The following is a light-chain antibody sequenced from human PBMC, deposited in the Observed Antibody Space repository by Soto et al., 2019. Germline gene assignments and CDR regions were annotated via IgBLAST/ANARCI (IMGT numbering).Light chain of an antibody. CDR3: SSYAGSNNLHVL. V-gene: IGLV2-14*01. J-gene: IGLJ2*01. Sequence: QSALTQPASVSGSPGQSITISCSGTTNDIGGYNYVSWYQHHPGKVPKVIIYEVRNRPSGVSNRFSGSKSGNTASLTVSGLQAEDEADYYCSSYAGSNNLHVLFGGGTKVTVL. CDR2: EVR. CDR1: TNDIGGYNY.